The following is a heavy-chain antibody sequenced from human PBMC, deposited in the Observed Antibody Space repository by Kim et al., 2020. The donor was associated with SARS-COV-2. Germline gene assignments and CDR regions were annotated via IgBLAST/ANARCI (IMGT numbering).Heavy chain of an antibody. Sequence: ASVKVSCKASGYTFTGYYMHWVRQAPGQGLEWMGWINPNSGGTNYAQQFQGWVTMTRDTSISTAYMELRRLRSDDTAVYYCARGGRYYYGSGSQYGMDVWGQGTTVTVSS. CDR2: INPNSGGT. CDR1: GYTFTGYY. CDR3: ARGGRYYYGSGSQYGMDV. V-gene: IGHV1-2*04. D-gene: IGHD3-10*01. J-gene: IGHJ6*02.